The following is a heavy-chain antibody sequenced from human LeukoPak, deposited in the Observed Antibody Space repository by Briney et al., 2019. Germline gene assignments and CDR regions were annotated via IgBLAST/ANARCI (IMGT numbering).Heavy chain of an antibody. D-gene: IGHD2-15*01. V-gene: IGHV4-59*01. Sequence: SETLSLTCTVSGGSIRSYYWSWIRQPAGKGLEWIGYIYYSGSTNYNPSLKSRVTISVDTSKNQFSLKLSSVTAADTAVYYCAEGTGYDPFDYWGQGTLVTVSS. J-gene: IGHJ4*02. CDR2: IYYSGST. CDR1: GGSIRSYY. CDR3: AEGTGYDPFDY.